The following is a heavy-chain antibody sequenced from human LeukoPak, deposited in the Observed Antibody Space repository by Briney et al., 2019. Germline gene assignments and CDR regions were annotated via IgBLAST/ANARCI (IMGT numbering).Heavy chain of an antibody. Sequence: SETLSLTCTVSDGSISSATYYWGWIRQPPNKGLDRIGSFFYTGSTYYSPSLKSRVTISVDTSKNQFSLKLSSVTAADTAVYYCALGYCSSTSCYGGHFDYWGQGTLVTISS. CDR1: DGSISSATYY. CDR2: FFYTGST. V-gene: IGHV4-39*07. CDR3: ALGYCSSTSCYGGHFDY. D-gene: IGHD2-2*01. J-gene: IGHJ4*02.